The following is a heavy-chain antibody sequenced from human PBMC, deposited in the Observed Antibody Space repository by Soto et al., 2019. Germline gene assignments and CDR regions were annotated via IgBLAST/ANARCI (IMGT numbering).Heavy chain of an antibody. J-gene: IGHJ6*02. CDR1: GYTFTSYG. CDR3: ARDLTGAHLYYYYGMDV. D-gene: IGHD1-20*01. CDR2: ISAYNGNT. V-gene: IGHV1-18*04. Sequence: ASVKVSCKASGYTFTSYGISWVRQAPGQGLEWMGWISAYNGNTNYAQKLQGRVTMTTDTSTSTAYMELGSLRSDDTAVYYCARDLTGAHLYYYYGMDVWGQGTKVTVSS.